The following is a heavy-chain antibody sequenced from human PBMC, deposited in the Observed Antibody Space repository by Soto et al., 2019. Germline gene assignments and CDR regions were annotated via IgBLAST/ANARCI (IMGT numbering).Heavy chain of an antibody. J-gene: IGHJ4*02. D-gene: IGHD3-3*01. CDR2: INGDGTSI. CDR1: GFSFNTYW. V-gene: IGHV3-74*01. Sequence: EVRLVESGGGLVQPWGSLRLSCAVSGFSFNTYWMHWVRQTPEKGLVWVARINGDGTSIRYADSVKGRLTISRDNARNTLYLPMRNVRVEDTAVYLCAADSPHDGTDASDFWGQGTLVTVSS. CDR3: AADSPHDGTDASDF.